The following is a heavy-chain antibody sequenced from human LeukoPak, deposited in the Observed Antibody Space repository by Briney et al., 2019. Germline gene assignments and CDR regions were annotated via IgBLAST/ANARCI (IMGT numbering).Heavy chain of an antibody. CDR3: AKDPTIFGVVTPPNVWFDP. J-gene: IGHJ5*02. CDR2: ISYDGSNK. CDR1: GFTFSSYR. V-gene: IGHV3-30*18. D-gene: IGHD3-3*01. Sequence: PGGSLRRSCAASGFTFSSYRMHWLRQAPGKGLEGWADISYDGSNKYYADSGKGRFTISRDNSKNTLYLQMNSLRAEDTAVYYCAKDPTIFGVVTPPNVWFDPWGQGTLVTVTS.